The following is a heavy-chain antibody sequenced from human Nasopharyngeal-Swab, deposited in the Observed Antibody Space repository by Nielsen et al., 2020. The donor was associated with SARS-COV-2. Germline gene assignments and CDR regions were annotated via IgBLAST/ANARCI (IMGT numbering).Heavy chain of an antibody. V-gene: IGHV4-34*01. D-gene: IGHD6-13*01. Sequence: SETLSLTCAVSGGSLSGHYWTWIRQSPGKGLEWIGEINESGGINYSPSLKSRLTISVDTSKKHFSLKLASVTAADTAFYYCARRNRLAAPGAHFDLWGCDTLVTVSS. CDR2: INESGGI. CDR3: ARRNRLAAPGAHFDL. CDR1: GGSLSGHY. J-gene: IGHJ2*01.